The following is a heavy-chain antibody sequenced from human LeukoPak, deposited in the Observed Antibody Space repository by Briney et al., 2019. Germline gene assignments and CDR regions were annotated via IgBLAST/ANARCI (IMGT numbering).Heavy chain of an antibody. CDR3: ARGITFGGPTKY. V-gene: IGHV1-18*01. Sequence: ASVKVSCKASGYTFTSYGISWVRQAPGQGLEWMGWISAYNGNTNYARILQGRVTMTTDTSTSTAYMELRSLRSDDTAVYYCARGITFGGPTKYWGQGTLVTVSS. CDR1: GYTFTSYG. D-gene: IGHD3-16*01. J-gene: IGHJ4*02. CDR2: ISAYNGNT.